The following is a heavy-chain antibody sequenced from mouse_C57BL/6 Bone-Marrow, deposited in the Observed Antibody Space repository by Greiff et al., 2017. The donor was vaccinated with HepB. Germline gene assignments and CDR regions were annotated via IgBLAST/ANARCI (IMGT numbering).Heavy chain of an antibody. V-gene: IGHV1-5*01. CDR3: KSAEYRSLCAMGH. D-gene: IGHD2-14*01. CDR2: IYPGNSDT. CDR1: GYTFTSYW. J-gene: IGHJ4*01. Sequence: VQLQQSGTVLARPGASVKKSCKTSGYTFTSYWMPWVKQRPGQGLEWIGAIYPGNSDTSYNQKFKGKAKLTAVTSASTAYMELSSLTTEDSAVLYGKSAEYRSLCAMGHWDKGHTVPVAS.